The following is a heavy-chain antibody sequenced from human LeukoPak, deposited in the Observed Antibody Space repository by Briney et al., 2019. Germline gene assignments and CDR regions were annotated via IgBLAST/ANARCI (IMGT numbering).Heavy chain of an antibody. Sequence: GGSLGLSCAASGFTFSSYGMHWVRQAPGKGLEWVAFIRYDGSNKYYADSVKGRFTISRDNSNNTLYVQMNSLRAEDTALYYCARSRSGSASWALQIFDNWGQGTLVTVSS. CDR2: IRYDGSNK. J-gene: IGHJ4*02. CDR3: ARSRSGSASWALQIFDN. D-gene: IGHD2-2*01. V-gene: IGHV3-30*02. CDR1: GFTFSSYG.